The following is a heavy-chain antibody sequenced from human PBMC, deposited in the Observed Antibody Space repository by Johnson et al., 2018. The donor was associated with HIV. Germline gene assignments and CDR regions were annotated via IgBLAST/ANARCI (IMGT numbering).Heavy chain of an antibody. J-gene: IGHJ3*02. D-gene: IGHD6-13*01. Sequence: QMLLVESGGGLVKPGGSLRLSCAASGFSFSDYYMSWIRQAPGKGLEWVSYISSSGSTIYYADSVVKGRFTISRDNSKNTLYLQMNSLRAEDTAVYYCARERIAAAGLDAFDIWGQGTMVTVSS. CDR3: ARERIAAAGLDAFDI. CDR1: GFSFSDYY. CDR2: ISSSGSTI. V-gene: IGHV3-11*04.